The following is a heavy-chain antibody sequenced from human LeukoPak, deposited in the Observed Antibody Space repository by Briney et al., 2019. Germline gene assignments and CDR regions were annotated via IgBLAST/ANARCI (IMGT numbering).Heavy chain of an antibody. CDR2: IIPIFGTA. J-gene: IGHJ5*02. D-gene: IGHD3-16*02. CDR3: ARDRPKCRGYYCYNWFDP. V-gene: IGHV1-69*13. Sequence: SVKVSCKASGGTFSSYAISWVRQAPGQGLEWMGGIIPIFGTANYAQKFQGRVTITADESTSTAYMELSSLRSEDKAVYYCARDRPKCRGYYCYNWFDPWGQGTLVTVSS. CDR1: GGTFSSYA.